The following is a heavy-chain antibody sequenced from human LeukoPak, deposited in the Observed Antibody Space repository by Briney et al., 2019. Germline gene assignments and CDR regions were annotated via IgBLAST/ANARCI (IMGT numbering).Heavy chain of an antibody. CDR1: GYTFTSYD. CDR2: FDPEDGET. D-gene: IGHD3-10*01. J-gene: IGHJ4*02. V-gene: IGHV1-24*01. CDR3: ATGYYGSGSYYLRGFDY. Sequence: GASVKVSCKASGYTFTSYDINWVRQATGQGLEWMGGFDPEDGETIYAQKFQGRVTMTEDTSTDTAYMELSSLRSEDTAVYYCATGYYGSGSYYLRGFDYWGQGTLVTVSS.